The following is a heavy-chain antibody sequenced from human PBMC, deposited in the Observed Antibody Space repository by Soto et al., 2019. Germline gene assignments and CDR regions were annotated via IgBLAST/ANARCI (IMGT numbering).Heavy chain of an antibody. V-gene: IGHV4-31*11. CDR1: GGSFSGYY. D-gene: IGHD4-17*01. CDR2: IYYSGST. Sequence: SETLSLTCAVYGGSFSGYYWSWIRQHPGKGLEWIGYIYYSGSTYYNPSLNSRVTISVDTSKNQFSLKLSSVTAADTAVYYCARNYGGEAAGAFDIWGQGTMVTVSS. J-gene: IGHJ3*02. CDR3: ARNYGGEAAGAFDI.